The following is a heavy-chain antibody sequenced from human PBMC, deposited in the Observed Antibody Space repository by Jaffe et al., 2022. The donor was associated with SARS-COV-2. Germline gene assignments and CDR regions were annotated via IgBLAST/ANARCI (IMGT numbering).Heavy chain of an antibody. CDR2: IYYSGST. Sequence: QLQLQESGPGLVKPSETLSLTCTVSGGSISSSSYYWGWIRQPPGKGLEWIGSIYYSGSTYYNPSLKSRVTISVDTSKNQFSLKLSSVTAADTAVYYCARHSPEAKNVVVTALYYFDYWGQGTLVTVSS. J-gene: IGHJ4*02. CDR3: ARHSPEAKNVVVTALYYFDY. CDR1: GGSISSSSYY. D-gene: IGHD2-21*02. V-gene: IGHV4-39*01.